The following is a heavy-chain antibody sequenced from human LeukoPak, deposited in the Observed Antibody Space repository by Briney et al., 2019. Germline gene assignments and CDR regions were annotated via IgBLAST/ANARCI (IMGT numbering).Heavy chain of an antibody. CDR3: AGGSSGWYLGAFDI. V-gene: IGHV4-4*07. J-gene: IGHJ3*02. Sequence: SETLSLTCTVSGGSISSYYWSWIRQPAGKGLEWIGRIYTSGSTNYNPSLKSRVTMSVDTSKNQFSLKLSSVTAADTAVYYCAGGSSGWYLGAFDIWGQGTMVTVSS. D-gene: IGHD6-19*01. CDR1: GGSISSYY. CDR2: IYTSGST.